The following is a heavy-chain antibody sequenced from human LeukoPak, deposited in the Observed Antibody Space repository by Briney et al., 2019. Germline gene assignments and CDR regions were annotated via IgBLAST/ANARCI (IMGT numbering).Heavy chain of an antibody. CDR2: ISPSGNYI. Sequence: PGGSLRLSCAASGFTFSSHSMNWVRQAPGKGLEWASSISPSGNYIYYAESVEGRFTISRDNAKNSLYLQMNSLRAEDTAVYYCTRDLSSSTSCYSYGGQGTLVTVSS. J-gene: IGHJ4*02. D-gene: IGHD2-2*01. V-gene: IGHV3-21*01. CDR1: GFTFSSHS. CDR3: TRDLSSSTSCYSY.